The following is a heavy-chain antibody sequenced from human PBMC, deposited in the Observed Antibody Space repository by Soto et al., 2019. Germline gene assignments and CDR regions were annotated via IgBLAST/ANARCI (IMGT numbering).Heavy chain of an antibody. J-gene: IGHJ3*02. D-gene: IGHD3-16*01. Sequence: QVQLVESGGGVVQPGTSLTLSCAASGFTFSNYAMHWVRQAPGKGLEWVAAMSFDGTRYYADSVKGRSTISRDSARNTVSLQTSGLRVDDTALSYCTMGRPLPSMNTGDEPLDIWGQGTMVTVSS. CDR3: TMGRPLPSMNTGDEPLDI. CDR1: GFTFSNYA. CDR2: MSFDGTR. V-gene: IGHV3-30*03.